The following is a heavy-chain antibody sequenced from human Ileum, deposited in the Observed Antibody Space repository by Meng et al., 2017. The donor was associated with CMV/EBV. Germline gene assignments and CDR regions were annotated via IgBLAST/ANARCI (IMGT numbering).Heavy chain of an antibody. J-gene: IGHJ3*02. Sequence: GESLKISCAASGFIFSSYGMHWVRQAPGRGLEWVSSISGSSNRIFYGDSVKGRFAISRDNARNSLYLQMNSLRAEDTAVYYCTRDASLVTDYYSDSVLGALDIWGQGTMVTVSS. CDR2: ISGSSNRI. V-gene: IGHV3-21*01. CDR3: TRDASLVTDYYSDSVLGALDI. CDR1: GFIFSSYG. D-gene: IGHD3-22*01.